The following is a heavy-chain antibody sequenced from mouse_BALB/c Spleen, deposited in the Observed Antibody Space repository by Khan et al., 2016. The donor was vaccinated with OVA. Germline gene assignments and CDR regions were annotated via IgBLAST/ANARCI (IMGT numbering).Heavy chain of an antibody. V-gene: IGHV2-6-4*01. J-gene: IGHJ4*01. Sequence: QVQLKESGPGLVAPSQSLSITCTVSGFSLSSYNIHWIRQPPGKGLEWLGMIWGGGGTDYNSTLKYRLSIKKDNSKSQDFLKMNSLHTDDSDMYFRARAYYRFNGYYAMDYWGQGTSVTVSS. CDR1: GFSLSSYN. CDR2: IWGGGGT. D-gene: IGHD2-14*01. CDR3: ARAYYRFNGYYAMDY.